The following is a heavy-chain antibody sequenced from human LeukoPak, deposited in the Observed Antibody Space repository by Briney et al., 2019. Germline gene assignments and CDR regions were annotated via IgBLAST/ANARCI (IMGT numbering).Heavy chain of an antibody. CDR2: IYYSGST. D-gene: IGHD6-19*01. CDR1: GGSISSSSYY. V-gene: IGHV4-39*07. Sequence: SETLSLTCTVSGGSISSSSYYWGWLRQPPGKGLEWIGSIYYSGSTYYNPSLKSRVTISVDTSKNQFSLKLRSVTAADTAVYYCARVRVSSGWYWAPEMGDYYGMDVWGQGTTVTVSS. CDR3: ARVRVSSGWYWAPEMGDYYGMDV. J-gene: IGHJ6*02.